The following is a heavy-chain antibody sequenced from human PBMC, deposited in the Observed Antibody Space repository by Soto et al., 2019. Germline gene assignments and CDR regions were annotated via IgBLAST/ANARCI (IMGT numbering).Heavy chain of an antibody. V-gene: IGHV1-18*01. CDR1: GYTFTSYG. CDR3: ARVPQWLPPLTVWYFDL. CDR2: ISAYNGNT. D-gene: IGHD6-19*01. J-gene: IGHJ2*01. Sequence: ASVKVSCKASGYTFTSYGISWVRQAPGQGLEWMGWISAYNGNTNYAQKPQGRVTMTTDTSTSTAYMELRSLRSDDTAVYYCARVPQWLPPLTVWYFDLRGRGTLVTVSS.